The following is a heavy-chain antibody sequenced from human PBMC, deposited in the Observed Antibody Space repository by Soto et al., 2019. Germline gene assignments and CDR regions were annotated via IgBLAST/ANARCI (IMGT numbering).Heavy chain of an antibody. V-gene: IGHV3-21*01. J-gene: IGHJ4*02. Sequence: GGSLRLSCAASGFTFSSYSMNWVRQAPGKGLEWVSSISSSSSYIYYADSVKGRFTISRDNAKNSLYLQMNSLRAEDTAVYYCARVLIGYNWNDILDYWGQGTLVTVSS. CDR1: GFTFSSYS. D-gene: IGHD1-1*01. CDR3: ARVLIGYNWNDILDY. CDR2: ISSSSSYI.